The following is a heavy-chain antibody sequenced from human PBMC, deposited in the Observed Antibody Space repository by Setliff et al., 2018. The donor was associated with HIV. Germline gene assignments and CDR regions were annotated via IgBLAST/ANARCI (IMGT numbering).Heavy chain of an antibody. Sequence: LSLTCTVSGGSISSGEYYWSWIRQPPGKGLGWIGEINHSGSTNYNPSLKSRVTISVDTSKNQFSLKLSSVTAADAAVYYCASRVYYYDSSGYLREEGFDPWGQGTLVTVSS. D-gene: IGHD3-22*01. CDR2: INHSGST. J-gene: IGHJ5*02. CDR3: ASRVYYYDSSGYLREEGFDP. CDR1: GGSISSGEYY. V-gene: IGHV4-30-4*08.